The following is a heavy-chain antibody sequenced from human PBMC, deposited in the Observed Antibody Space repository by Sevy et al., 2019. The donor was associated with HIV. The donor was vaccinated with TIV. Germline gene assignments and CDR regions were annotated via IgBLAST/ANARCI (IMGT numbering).Heavy chain of an antibody. V-gene: IGHV4-39*01. CDR3: ASDSSGWYGFLQH. Sequence: SETLSLTCTVSGGSISSSSYYWGWIRQPPGKGLEWIGTIYYSESTYYNPSLKSRVTMSVDTSKNQFSLKLSSVTAADTAVYYCASDSSGWYGFLQHWGQGTLVTVSS. D-gene: IGHD6-19*01. J-gene: IGHJ1*01. CDR2: IYYSEST. CDR1: GGSISSSSYY.